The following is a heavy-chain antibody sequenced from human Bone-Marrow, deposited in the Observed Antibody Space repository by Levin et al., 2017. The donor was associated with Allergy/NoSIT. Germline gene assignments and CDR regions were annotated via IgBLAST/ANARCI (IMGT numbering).Heavy chain of an antibody. V-gene: IGHV4-34*01. CDR2: INHSGST. CDR3: AREGGSSRYSYGYYGMDV. J-gene: IGHJ6*02. Sequence: SETLSLTCAVYGGSFSGYYWSWIRQPPGKGLEWIGEINHSGSTNYNPSLKSRVTISVDTSKNQFSLKLSSVTAADTAVYYCAREGGSSRYSYGYYGMDVWGQGTTVTVSS. CDR1: GGSFSGYY. D-gene: IGHD5-18*01.